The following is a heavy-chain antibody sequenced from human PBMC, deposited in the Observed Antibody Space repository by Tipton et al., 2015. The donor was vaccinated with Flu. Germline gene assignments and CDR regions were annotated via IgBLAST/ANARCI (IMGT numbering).Heavy chain of an antibody. D-gene: IGHD5-18*01. CDR1: GYTFTNYG. J-gene: IGHJ3*02. Sequence: QLVQSGPEVKKPGSSVKVSCEASGYTFTNYGISWVRQAPGQGLEWMGWISAYNGNTNFAQKFQDRVTMTTDTSTSTAYMELRSLRSDDTALYYCARDMTGYTSPSGACDIWGQGTMVTVSS. CDR2: ISAYNGNT. CDR3: ARDMTGYTSPSGACDI. V-gene: IGHV1-18*04.